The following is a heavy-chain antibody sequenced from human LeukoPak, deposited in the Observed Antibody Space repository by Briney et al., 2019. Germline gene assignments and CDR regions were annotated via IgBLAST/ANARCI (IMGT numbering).Heavy chain of an antibody. Sequence: GGSLRLSCAASGFTFRSYVMHWVRPAPGKGLEWVAFIRSDGSNKYYTDSVKGRFTISRDNSKNTLYLQMNTLRTEDTAVYYCAKSIFGVVGLDYWGQGTLVTVSS. D-gene: IGHD3-3*01. CDR2: IRSDGSNK. CDR1: GFTFRSYV. CDR3: AKSIFGVVGLDY. V-gene: IGHV3-30*02. J-gene: IGHJ4*02.